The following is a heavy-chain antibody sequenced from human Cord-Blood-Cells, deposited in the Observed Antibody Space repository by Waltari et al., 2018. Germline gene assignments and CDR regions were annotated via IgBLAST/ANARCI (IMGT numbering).Heavy chain of an antibody. CDR3: ASRLGSGYDY. V-gene: IGHV4-39*01. J-gene: IGHJ4*02. Sequence: QLQLQESGPGLVKPSETLSLTCTVHGGSLSRSSYYWGWIRQPPGKGLEWIGSIYYSGSTYYNPSLKSRVTISVDTSMNQFSLKLSSVTAADTAVYYCASRLGSGYDYWGQGTLVTVSS. D-gene: IGHD3-3*01. CDR2: IYYSGST. CDR1: GGSLSRSSYY.